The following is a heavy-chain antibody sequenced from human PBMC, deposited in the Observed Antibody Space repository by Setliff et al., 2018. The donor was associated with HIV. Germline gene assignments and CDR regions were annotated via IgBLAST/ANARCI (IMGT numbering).Heavy chain of an antibody. J-gene: IGHJ4*02. Sequence: GGSLRLSCAVSGFTFSDAWMIWVRQAPGRGLEWIGLIKSKTDGAKTDYGVPVKGRFTISGDDSKNTLYLQMNSLKTEDTAVYYCTREGIYVWGNHRTLDYWGQGTLVTVSS. CDR3: TREGIYVWGNHRTLDY. D-gene: IGHD3-16*02. CDR1: GFTFSDAW. CDR2: IKSKTDGAKT. V-gene: IGHV3-15*01.